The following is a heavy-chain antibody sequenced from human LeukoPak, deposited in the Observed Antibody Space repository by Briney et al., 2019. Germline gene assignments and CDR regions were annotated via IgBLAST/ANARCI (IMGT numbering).Heavy chain of an antibody. V-gene: IGHV3-21*01. CDR3: ARDFLNPTNY. CDR1: GFTFNSYT. J-gene: IGHJ4*02. CDR2: ISSISSSI. Sequence: GGSLRLSCAASGFTFNSYTMNWVRQAPGKGLEWGSSISSISSSIYYADSVKGRFTISRDNAKNSLSLQMNSLRVEDTAVYYCARDFLNPTNYWGQGALVTVSS. D-gene: IGHD5-12*01.